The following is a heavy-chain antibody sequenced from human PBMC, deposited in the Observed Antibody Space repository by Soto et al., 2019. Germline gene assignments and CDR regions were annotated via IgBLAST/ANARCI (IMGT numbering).Heavy chain of an antibody. CDR2: IRSKANSYAT. CDR3: TRHLEIGGLHLGELSLGPHDAFDI. V-gene: IGHV3-73*01. D-gene: IGHD3-16*02. Sequence: EVQLVESGGGLVQPGGSLKLSCAASGFTFSGSAMHWVRQASGKGLEWVGRIRSKANSYATAYAASVKGRFTISRDDSKNTAYLQMNSLKTEDTAVYYCTRHLEIGGLHLGELSLGPHDAFDIWGQGTMVNVSS. J-gene: IGHJ3*02. CDR1: GFTFSGSA.